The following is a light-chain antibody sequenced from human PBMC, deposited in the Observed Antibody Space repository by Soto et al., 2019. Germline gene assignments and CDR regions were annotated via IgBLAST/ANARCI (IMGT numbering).Light chain of an antibody. CDR1: QSVSSN. CDR3: QHYRRSPWA. V-gene: IGKV3-20*01. J-gene: IGKJ1*01. CDR2: GAS. Sequence: TITSRASQSVSSNLAWYQQKTGQAPRLLIYGASSRATGIPDRFSGSRSGHGIRLTTTSPAPEHFPVSFRQHYRRSPWALGQGTKVDIK.